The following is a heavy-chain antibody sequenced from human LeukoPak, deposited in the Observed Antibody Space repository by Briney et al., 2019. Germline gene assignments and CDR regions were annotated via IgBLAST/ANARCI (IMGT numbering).Heavy chain of an antibody. D-gene: IGHD2-15*01. CDR1: GGTFSSYA. CDR3: ARASLYCSGGSCYHIAEYFQH. V-gene: IGHV1-69*05. CDR2: IIPIFGTA. J-gene: IGHJ1*01. Sequence: GASVKVSCKASGGTFSSYAISWVRQAPGQGLEWMGRIIPIFGTANYAQKFQGRVTITTDESTSTAYMELSSLRTEDTAVYYCARASLYCSGGSCYHIAEYFQHWGQGTLVTVSS.